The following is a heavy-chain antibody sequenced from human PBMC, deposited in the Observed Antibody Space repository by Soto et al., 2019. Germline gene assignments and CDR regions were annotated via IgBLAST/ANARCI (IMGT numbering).Heavy chain of an antibody. V-gene: IGHV1-69*06. CDR3: ARDTYYYDSSGYRKLYYFDY. Sequence: QVQLVQSGAEVKKPGSSVKVSCKASGGTFSSYAISWVRQAPGQGLEWMGGIIPIFGTANYAQKFQGRVTITADKSTSTAYRELSSLRSEDTAVYYCARDTYYYDSSGYRKLYYFDYWGQGTLVTVSS. CDR1: GGTFSSYA. D-gene: IGHD3-22*01. J-gene: IGHJ4*02. CDR2: IIPIFGTA.